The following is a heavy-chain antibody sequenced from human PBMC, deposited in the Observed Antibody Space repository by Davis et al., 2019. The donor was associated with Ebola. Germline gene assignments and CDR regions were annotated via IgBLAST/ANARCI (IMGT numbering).Heavy chain of an antibody. D-gene: IGHD6-19*01. J-gene: IGHJ4*02. CDR2: ISGSGGST. CDR3: AKDLGSAGWYFDY. V-gene: IGHV3-23*01. Sequence: GESLKISCAASGFTFSSNSMNWVRQAPGKGLEWVSAISGSGGSTYYADSVKGRFTISRDNSKNTLYLQMNSLRAEDTAVYYCAKDLGSAGWYFDYWGQGTLVTVSS. CDR1: GFTFSSNS.